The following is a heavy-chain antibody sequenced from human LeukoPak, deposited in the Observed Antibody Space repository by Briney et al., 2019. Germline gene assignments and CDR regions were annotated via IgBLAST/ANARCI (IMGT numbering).Heavy chain of an antibody. CDR2: INPNSGGT. V-gene: IGHV1-2*02. Sequence: GASVKVSCKASGYTFTGYYMHWVRQAPGQGLEWMGWINPNSGGTNYAQKFQGRVTMTRDTSISTAYMELSRLRSDDTAVYYCARDLPRPTYYYDSSGLDYWGQGTLVTVSS. D-gene: IGHD3-22*01. J-gene: IGHJ4*02. CDR3: ARDLPRPTYYYDSSGLDY. CDR1: GYTFTGYY.